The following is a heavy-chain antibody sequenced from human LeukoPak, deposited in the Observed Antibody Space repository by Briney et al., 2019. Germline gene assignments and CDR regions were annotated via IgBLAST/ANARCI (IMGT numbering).Heavy chain of an antibody. Sequence: SETLSLTCTVSGGSISSSSYSWGWIRQPPGKGLEWIGSIYYSGSTYYNPSLKSRVTISVDTSKNQFSLKLSSVTAADTAVYYCARSRRIQLWLYYFDYWGQGTLVTVSS. J-gene: IGHJ4*02. D-gene: IGHD5-18*01. CDR1: GGSISSSSYS. CDR3: ARSRRIQLWLYYFDY. V-gene: IGHV4-39*01. CDR2: IYYSGST.